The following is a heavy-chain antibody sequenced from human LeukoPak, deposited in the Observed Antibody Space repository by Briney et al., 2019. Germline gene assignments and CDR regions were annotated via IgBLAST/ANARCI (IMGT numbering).Heavy chain of an antibody. CDR3: ARAFVVVPAAMDGDY. CDR2: INPNSGGT. Sequence: ASVKVSCKASGYTFTGYYMHWVRLAPGQGLEWMGWINPNSGGTNYAQKFQGRVTMTRDTSISTAYMELSRLRSDDTAVYYCARAFVVVPAAMDGDYWGQGTLVTVSS. CDR1: GYTFTGYY. V-gene: IGHV1-2*02. D-gene: IGHD2-2*01. J-gene: IGHJ4*02.